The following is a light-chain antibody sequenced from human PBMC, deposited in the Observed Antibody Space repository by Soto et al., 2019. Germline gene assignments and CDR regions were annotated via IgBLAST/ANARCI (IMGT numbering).Light chain of an antibody. J-gene: IGKJ1*01. CDR3: QQSYSNPLT. CDR1: QSISNY. V-gene: IGKV1-39*01. CDR2: AAS. Sequence: DIHLSQSPSSLSASVGYRFTITCRTSQSISNYLTWYQQKPVKVPKLLIYAASSLQSGVPSRCSGSGSGTDFTLTISSLQPEDFATYYCQQSYSNPLTFGQGTKVDIK.